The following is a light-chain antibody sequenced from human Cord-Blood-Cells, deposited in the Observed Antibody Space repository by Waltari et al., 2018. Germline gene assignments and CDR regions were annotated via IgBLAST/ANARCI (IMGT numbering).Light chain of an antibody. CDR2: DVS. CDR3: SSYTSSSTLV. CDR1: RRDVGGFND. V-gene: IGLV2-14*01. J-gene: IGLJ2*01. Sequence: QSALTQPASVSGSPGPSITISCTGTRRDVGGFNDVSCYQQHPGKAPKLTIYDVSNRPSGVSNRFSGSKSGNTASLTISGLQAEDEADYYCSSYTSSSTLVFGGGTKLTVL.